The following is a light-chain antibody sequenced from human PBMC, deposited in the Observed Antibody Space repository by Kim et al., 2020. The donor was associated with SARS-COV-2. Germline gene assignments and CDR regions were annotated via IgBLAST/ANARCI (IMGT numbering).Light chain of an antibody. CDR2: QDN. CDR1: ELGDKY. V-gene: IGLV3-1*01. J-gene: IGLJ3*02. Sequence: PGQTANITCSGNELGDKYVCWYQQKPGQSPVLVIYQDNKRPSGIPERFSGANSGDTATLTIGGTQALDEADYYCQAWDSRTSTWVFGGGTQLTVL. CDR3: QAWDSRTSTWV.